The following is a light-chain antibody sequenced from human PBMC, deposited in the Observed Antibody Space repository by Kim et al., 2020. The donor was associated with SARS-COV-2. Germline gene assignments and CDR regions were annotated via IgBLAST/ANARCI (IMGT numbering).Light chain of an antibody. V-gene: IGLV3-21*04. CDR1: NVESKS. CDR3: QVWDSISDHVI. CDR2: HDT. J-gene: IGLJ2*01. Sequence: SYELTQPSPVSVAPGETARITCGGDNVESKSVHWYQQKPGQAPVLVISHDTGRPSGIPERFSGSNSGNTATLTITRVEAGDEADYFCQVWDSISDHVIFGGGTQLTVL.